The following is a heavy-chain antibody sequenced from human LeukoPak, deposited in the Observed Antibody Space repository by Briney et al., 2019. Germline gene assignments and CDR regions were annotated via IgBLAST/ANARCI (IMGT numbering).Heavy chain of an antibody. V-gene: IGHV6-1*01. J-gene: IGHJ4*02. Sequence: SQTPSLTCAIYGDSFDSNTAAWNSISHPPSISLWWLGRTYYRSKWYRDYPVSVKGRLSINPDTSKNQFSLQLTSVTPEDTAVYYCARDRGNGWNHPADWGQGTRVTVSS. D-gene: IGHD6-19*01. CDR3: ARDRGNGWNHPAD. CDR1: GDSFDSNTAA. CDR2: TYYRSKWYR.